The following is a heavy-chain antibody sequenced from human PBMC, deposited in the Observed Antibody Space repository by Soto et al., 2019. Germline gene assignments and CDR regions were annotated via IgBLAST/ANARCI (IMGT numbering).Heavy chain of an antibody. J-gene: IGHJ4*02. CDR2: IYPGDSDT. D-gene: IGHD6-19*01. CDR3: ARVTYSSGWYSTDYFDY. Sequence: GEALKISCKGSGYSFTSYWIGWVRQMPGKGLGWMGIIYPGDSDTRYSPSFQGQVTISADKSISTAYLQWSSLKASDTAMYYCARVTYSSGWYSTDYFDYWGQGTLVTVSS. V-gene: IGHV5-51*01. CDR1: GYSFTSYW.